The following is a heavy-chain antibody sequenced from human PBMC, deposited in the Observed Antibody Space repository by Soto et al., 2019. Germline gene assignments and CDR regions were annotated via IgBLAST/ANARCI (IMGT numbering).Heavy chain of an antibody. CDR1: GYTFNSYY. CDR2: FNPSGGST. V-gene: IGHV1-46*02. J-gene: IGHJ2*01. CDR3: ARGGYDWYFDL. Sequence: QVQLVQSGAEVKKPGASVKVSCKASGYTFNSYYIHWVRQAPGQGLEWMGIFNPSGGSTNYPQKLQGRVTLTRDTSTSTVYMELSSLRSEDTAIYYCARGGYDWYFDLWRRGTLVTVSS. D-gene: IGHD5-18*01.